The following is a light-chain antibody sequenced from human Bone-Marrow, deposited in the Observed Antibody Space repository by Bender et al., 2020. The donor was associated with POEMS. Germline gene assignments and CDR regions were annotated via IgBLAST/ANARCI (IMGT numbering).Light chain of an antibody. Sequence: QSVLTQPPSASGTPGQRVTISCTGSSSDIGAGYDVHWYQQLPGRAPKLMLYENFKRPSGVSHRFSGSKSGNTASLTISGLQAEDEADYYCCSKASPGVVFGGGTKLTVL. CDR1: SSDIGAGYD. V-gene: IGLV1-40*01. CDR2: ENF. J-gene: IGLJ2*01. CDR3: CSKASPGVV.